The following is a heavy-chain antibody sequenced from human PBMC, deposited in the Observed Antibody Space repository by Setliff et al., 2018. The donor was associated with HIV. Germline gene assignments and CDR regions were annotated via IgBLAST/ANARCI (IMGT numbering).Heavy chain of an antibody. J-gene: IGHJ4*02. CDR3: ARLPGYCSSTGCQGYFDY. D-gene: IGHD2-2*01. CDR2: IYYSGST. V-gene: IGHV4-39*01. Sequence: PSETLSLTCTVSGGSISSSSYYWGWIRQPPGKGLEWIGNIYYSGSTYYNPPLKSRVTISVATSKKQFSLKLSSVTASDTAVYYCARLPGYCSSTGCQGYFDYWGQGTQVTVSS. CDR1: GGSISSSSYY.